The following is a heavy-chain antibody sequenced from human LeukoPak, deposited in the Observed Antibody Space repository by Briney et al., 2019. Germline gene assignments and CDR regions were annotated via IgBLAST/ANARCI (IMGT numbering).Heavy chain of an antibody. CDR2: IIPIFGTA. D-gene: IGHD2-2*02. CDR3: ARSGDIVVVPAAIRGIFFDY. V-gene: IGHV1-69*13. J-gene: IGHJ4*02. CDR1: GGTFSSYA. Sequence: ASVKVSCKASGGTFSSYAISWVRQAPGQGLEWMGGIIPIFGTANYAQKFQGRVTITADESTSTAYMELSSLRSEDTAVYYCARSGDIVVVPAAIRGIFFDYWGQGTLVTVSS.